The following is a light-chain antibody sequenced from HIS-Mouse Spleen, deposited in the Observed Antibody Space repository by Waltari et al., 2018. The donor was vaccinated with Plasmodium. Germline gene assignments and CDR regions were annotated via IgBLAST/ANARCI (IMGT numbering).Light chain of an antibody. J-gene: IGLJ1*01. Sequence: QSALTQPRSLSGSPGQSVTISCTGPSSDVGGSNYASCYQQHPAKAPKRMIYDVSKRPSGVPDRFSGSKSGNTASLTISGLQAEDEADYYCCSYAGSYTYVFGTGTKVTVL. CDR3: CSYAGSYTYV. V-gene: IGLV2-11*01. CDR1: SSDVGGSNY. CDR2: DVS.